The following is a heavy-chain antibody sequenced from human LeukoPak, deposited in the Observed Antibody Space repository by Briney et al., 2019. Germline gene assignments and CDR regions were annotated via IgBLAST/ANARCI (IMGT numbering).Heavy chain of an antibody. CDR3: ARDPRGYSYGYWYFDL. J-gene: IGHJ2*01. Sequence: GGSLRLSCAASGFTVSSNYMSWVRQAPGKGLEWVSSIYIGGSTGYADSVRGRFTISRDNAKNSLYLQMNSLRAEDTALYYCARDPRGYSYGYWYFDLWGRGTLVTVSS. V-gene: IGHV3-53*01. CDR1: GFTVSSNY. D-gene: IGHD5-18*01. CDR2: IYIGGST.